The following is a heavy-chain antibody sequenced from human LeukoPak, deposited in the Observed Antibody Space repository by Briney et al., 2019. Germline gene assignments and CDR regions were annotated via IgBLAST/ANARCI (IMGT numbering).Heavy chain of an antibody. Sequence: GGSLRLSCAASGFTFSSYWMHWVRQAPGKGLVRVSRINSDGSSTNYADSVKGRFTISRDNAKNTLYLQMNSLRAEDTAVYYCARERLTLDNYYYMDVWGKGTTVTVSS. CDR2: INSDGSST. D-gene: IGHD3-9*01. V-gene: IGHV3-74*01. CDR1: GFTFSSYW. J-gene: IGHJ6*03. CDR3: ARERLTLDNYYYMDV.